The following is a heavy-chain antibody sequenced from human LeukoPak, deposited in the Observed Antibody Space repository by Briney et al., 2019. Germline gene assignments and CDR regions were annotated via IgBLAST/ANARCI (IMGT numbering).Heavy chain of an antibody. D-gene: IGHD3-10*01. V-gene: IGHV3-64D*06. Sequence: GGSLRLSCSASGFTFSSYAMHWVRQAPGKGLEYVSAISSNGGSTYYADSVKGRFTISRDNSKNTLYLQMSSLRAEDTAVYYCMKDLGDYYGSGSPFDYWGQGTLVTVSS. J-gene: IGHJ4*02. CDR3: MKDLGDYYGSGSPFDY. CDR2: ISSNGGST. CDR1: GFTFSSYA.